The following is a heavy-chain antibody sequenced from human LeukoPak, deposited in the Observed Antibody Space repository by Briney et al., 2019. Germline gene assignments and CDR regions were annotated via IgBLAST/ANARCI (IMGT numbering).Heavy chain of an antibody. Sequence: GGSLRLSCAASGFTFSSNTMNWGCKAPGKGLGWVSSVFSGSSYIYYADSVKGRFTISRDNAKNSLYLQMNSLRAEDTAVYYCARDDSGSYWIYDYWGQGTLVTVSS. D-gene: IGHD1-26*01. CDR3: ARDDSGSYWIYDY. J-gene: IGHJ4*02. V-gene: IGHV3-21*01. CDR2: VFSGSSYI. CDR1: GFTFSSNT.